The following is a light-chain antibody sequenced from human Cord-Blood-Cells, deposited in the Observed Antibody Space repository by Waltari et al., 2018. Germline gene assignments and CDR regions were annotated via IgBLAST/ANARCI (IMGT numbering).Light chain of an antibody. V-gene: IGKV3-11*01. CDR2: DAS. Sequence: EIVLTHSPATLSFSPGDRATLSCRASQSVSSYLAWYQQKPGQAPRLLIYDASNRATGIPARFSGSGSGTDFTLTISSLEPEDFAVYYCQQRSNWPHTFGQGTKLEIK. CDR1: QSVSSY. CDR3: QQRSNWPHT. J-gene: IGKJ2*01.